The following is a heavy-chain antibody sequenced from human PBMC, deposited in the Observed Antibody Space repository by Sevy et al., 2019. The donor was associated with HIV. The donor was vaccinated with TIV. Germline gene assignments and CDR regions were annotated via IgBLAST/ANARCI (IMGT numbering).Heavy chain of an antibody. V-gene: IGHV3-23*01. D-gene: IGHD6-13*01. CDR1: GYSFSSYA. CDR3: ARPSARIAAAASAFYDN. Sequence: GGSLRLSCVVSGYSFSSYAISWVRQAPGKGLEWVSIINDRGGNTYYADSVKGRFTISRDNPKNTLFLQMINLRVDDAAIYYWARPSARIAAAASAFYDNWGQGTLVTVSS. CDR2: INDRGGNT. J-gene: IGHJ4*02.